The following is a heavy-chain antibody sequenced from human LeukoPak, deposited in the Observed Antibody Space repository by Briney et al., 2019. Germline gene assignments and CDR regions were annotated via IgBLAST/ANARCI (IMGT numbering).Heavy chain of an antibody. D-gene: IGHD3-3*01. CDR1: GGTFSSYA. CDR2: IIPIFGTA. J-gene: IGHJ6*03. CDR3: ATHHIYDFWSGYHYYYYYMDV. Sequence: ASVKVSCKASGGTFSSYAISWVRQAPGQGLEWMGGIIPIFGTANYAQKFHGRVTITADESTSTAYMELSSLRSEDTAVYYCATHHIYDFWSGYHYYYYYMDVWGKGTTVTVSS. V-gene: IGHV1-69*13.